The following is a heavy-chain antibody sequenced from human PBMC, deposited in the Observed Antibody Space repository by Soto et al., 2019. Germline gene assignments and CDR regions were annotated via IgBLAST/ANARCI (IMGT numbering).Heavy chain of an antibody. D-gene: IGHD4-17*01. V-gene: IGHV4-30-4*01. CDR2: FYYSGST. CDR1: GGSLSSGDYY. Sequence: SETLSLTCTVSGGSLSSGDYYWSWIRQPPGKGLEWIGFFYYSGSTYYNPSLNSRVTISVDTSKNQFSLKLNSVTAADTAVYYWAIGYGDFRHKWLDPWGQGTLVPVSS. CDR3: AIGYGDFRHKWLDP. J-gene: IGHJ5*02.